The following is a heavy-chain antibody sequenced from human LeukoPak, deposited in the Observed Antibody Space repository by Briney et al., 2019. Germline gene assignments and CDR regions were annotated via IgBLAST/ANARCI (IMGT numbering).Heavy chain of an antibody. D-gene: IGHD4-17*01. J-gene: IGHJ4*02. V-gene: IGHV3-66*01. Sequence: GGSLRLSCAASGFTFSSYAMSWVRQAPGKGLEWVSVIYSGGSTYYADSVKGRFTISRDNSKNTLYLQMNSLRAEDTAVYYCASLGLTTVTDFDYWGQGTLVTVSS. CDR2: IYSGGST. CDR3: ASLGLTTVTDFDY. CDR1: GFTFSSYA.